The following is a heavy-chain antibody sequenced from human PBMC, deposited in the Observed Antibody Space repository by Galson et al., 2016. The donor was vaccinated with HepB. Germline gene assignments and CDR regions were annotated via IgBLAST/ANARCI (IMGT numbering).Heavy chain of an antibody. Sequence: SLRLSCAASGFTFSSYSMNWVRQAPGKGLEWVSSISSSSSYIYYADSVKGRFTISRDNAKNSLFLQMNSLRVEDTAVYYCARQITSSGWESYYWGQGTLVTVPS. D-gene: IGHD6-19*01. V-gene: IGHV3-21*01. CDR2: ISSSSSYI. CDR1: GFTFSSYS. CDR3: ARQITSSGWESYY. J-gene: IGHJ4*02.